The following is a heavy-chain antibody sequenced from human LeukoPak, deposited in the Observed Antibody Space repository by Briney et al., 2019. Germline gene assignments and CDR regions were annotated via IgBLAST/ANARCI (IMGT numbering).Heavy chain of an antibody. Sequence: GGSLRLSCAASGFTFSSYAMSWVRQAPGKGLEWVSSISVIGGSTYYADSVRGRFTISRDNPKNTLYLQMNSLRAEDTAVCYCAAAYFGMDQYYYGMDVWGQGTTVTVSS. CDR1: GFTFSSYA. CDR3: AAAYFGMDQYYYGMDV. D-gene: IGHD3-16*01. CDR2: ISVIGGST. V-gene: IGHV3-23*01. J-gene: IGHJ6*02.